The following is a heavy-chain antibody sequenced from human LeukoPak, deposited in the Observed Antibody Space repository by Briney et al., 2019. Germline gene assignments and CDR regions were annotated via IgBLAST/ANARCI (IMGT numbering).Heavy chain of an antibody. V-gene: IGHV3-23*01. Sequence: GGSLRLSCAASGFTFSIYAMSWVRQAPGKGLEWVSAISGSGGSTYYADSVKGRFTISRDNSKNTLYLQMNSLRAEDTAVYYCAKVGIVVVVAATHFDYWGQGTLVTVSS. J-gene: IGHJ4*02. CDR1: GFTFSIYA. CDR3: AKVGIVVVVAATHFDY. CDR2: ISGSGGST. D-gene: IGHD2-15*01.